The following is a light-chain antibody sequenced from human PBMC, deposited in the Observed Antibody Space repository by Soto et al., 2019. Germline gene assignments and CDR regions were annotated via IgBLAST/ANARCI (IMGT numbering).Light chain of an antibody. CDR1: SSDVGGYDY. V-gene: IGLV2-11*01. CDR2: DVS. CDR3: YSYAGSSYV. J-gene: IGLJ1*01. Sequence: QSALTQPRSVSGSPGQSVTISCTGTSSDVGGYDYVSWYQQRPDKAPKLMIYDVSKRPSGVPDRFSGSKSGNTASLTISGLQAEDEADYYCYSYAGSSYVFGTGTKVTVL.